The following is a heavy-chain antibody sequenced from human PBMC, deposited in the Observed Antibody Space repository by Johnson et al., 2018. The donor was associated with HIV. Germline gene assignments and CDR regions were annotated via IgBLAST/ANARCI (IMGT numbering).Heavy chain of an antibody. V-gene: IGHV3-23*04. D-gene: IGHD6-6*01. CDR3: ARGSSGSFDL. Sequence: VQLVESGGGVVQPGRSLRLSCAASGFTFSSYAMHWVRQAPGKGLEWVSTISGSGGSTYYADSVKGRFTISRDSSQNAVYLQMSSLRAEDTALYYCARGSSGSFDLWGRGTMVTVSS. CDR2: ISGSGGST. CDR1: GFTFSSYA. J-gene: IGHJ3*01.